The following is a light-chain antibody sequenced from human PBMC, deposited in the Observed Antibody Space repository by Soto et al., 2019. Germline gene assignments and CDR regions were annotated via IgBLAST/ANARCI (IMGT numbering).Light chain of an antibody. Sequence: AXPLTQSPSSLSASVGDRVTITCRASQGISSALAWYQQKPGKAPKLLIYDASSLESGVPSRFSGSGSGTDFTLTISSLQPEDFATYYCQQFNSYPQTFGPGTKVDIK. V-gene: IGKV1-13*02. J-gene: IGKJ3*01. CDR3: QQFNSYPQT. CDR2: DAS. CDR1: QGISSA.